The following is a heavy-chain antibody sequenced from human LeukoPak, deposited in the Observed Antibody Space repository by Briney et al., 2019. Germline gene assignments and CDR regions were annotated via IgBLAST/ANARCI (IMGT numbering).Heavy chain of an antibody. CDR1: GFTFSSYS. D-gene: IGHD2-21*02. Sequence: PGGSLRLSCAASGFTFSSYSMNWVRQAPGKGLEWVSYISSSSSTIYYAGSVKGRFTISRDNAKNSLYLQMNSLRAEDTAVYYCARAKLVVVTAPFDYWGQGTLVTVSS. V-gene: IGHV3-48*01. J-gene: IGHJ4*02. CDR2: ISSSSSTI. CDR3: ARAKLVVVTAPFDY.